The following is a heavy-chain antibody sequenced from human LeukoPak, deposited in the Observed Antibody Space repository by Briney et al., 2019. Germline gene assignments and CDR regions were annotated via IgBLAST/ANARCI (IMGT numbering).Heavy chain of an antibody. V-gene: IGHV3-66*02. D-gene: IGHD1-26*01. CDR2: IYSGGST. CDR3: ARDHDTTYYFDY. J-gene: IGHJ4*02. Sequence: PGGSLRLSCAASGFPVSSNYMIWVPQSPGKGLEWVSVIYSGGSTYYADSVKGRFTISRDNSKNTLYLQMNSLRAEDTAVYYCARDHDTTYYFDYWGQGTLVTVSS. CDR1: GFPVSSNY.